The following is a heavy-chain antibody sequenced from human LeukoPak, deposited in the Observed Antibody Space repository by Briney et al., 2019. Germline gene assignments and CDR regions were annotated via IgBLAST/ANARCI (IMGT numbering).Heavy chain of an antibody. D-gene: IGHD3-22*01. CDR3: ASWNYYDSSGSTDY. Sequence: SETLSLTCTVSGGSISTYYWSWIRQPPGKGLEWIGYIYYSGSTNYNPSLKSRVTISVDTSKNQFSLKLSSVTAADTAVYYCASWNYYDSSGSTDYWGQGTLVTVSS. J-gene: IGHJ4*02. V-gene: IGHV4-59*08. CDR2: IYYSGST. CDR1: GGSISTYY.